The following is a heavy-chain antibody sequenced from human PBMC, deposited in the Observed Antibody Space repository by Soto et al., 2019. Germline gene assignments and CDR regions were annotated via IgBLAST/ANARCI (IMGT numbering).Heavy chain of an antibody. CDR3: DRYREFDYGRDV. Sequence: QLQLQESGSGLVKPSQTLSLPCAVSGGSISSGDYSWSWIRQPPGKGLGWIGYIYHSGSTYYNPSLKSRVTISVDWSENQCSLELSSVTAADTAVYYCDRYREFDYGRDVWGRGSTVIVSS. V-gene: IGHV4-30-2*01. CDR1: GGSISSGDYS. J-gene: IGHJ6*02. D-gene: IGHD4-4*01. CDR2: IYHSGST.